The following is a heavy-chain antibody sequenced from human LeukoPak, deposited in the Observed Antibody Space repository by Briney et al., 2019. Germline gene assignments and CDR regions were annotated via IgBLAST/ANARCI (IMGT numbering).Heavy chain of an antibody. Sequence: SVKVSCKASGGTFSSYAISWVRQAPGQGLGWMGRIIPIFGTANYAQKFQGRVTITTDESTSTAYMELSSLRSEDTAVYYCARDAYDSSGYYLVDYWGQGTLVTVSS. CDR2: IIPIFGTA. V-gene: IGHV1-69*05. D-gene: IGHD3-22*01. CDR3: ARDAYDSSGYYLVDY. J-gene: IGHJ4*02. CDR1: GGTFSSYA.